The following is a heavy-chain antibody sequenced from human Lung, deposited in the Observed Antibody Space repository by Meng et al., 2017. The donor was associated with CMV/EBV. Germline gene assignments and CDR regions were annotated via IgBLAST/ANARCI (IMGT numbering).Heavy chain of an antibody. CDR1: GGTIRNGDSC. CDR2: IYYSGST. Sequence: GLAYPSQSLSRPGPVAGGTIRNGDSCWSWIRQPPGKGLEWIGYIYYSGSTYYNPSLKSRVTISVDTSKNQFSLKLSSVTAADTVVYYCARGCDYGDYRAFDIWGQGTMVTVSS. CDR3: ARGCDYGDYRAFDI. D-gene: IGHD4-17*01. J-gene: IGHJ3*02. V-gene: IGHV4-30-4*08.